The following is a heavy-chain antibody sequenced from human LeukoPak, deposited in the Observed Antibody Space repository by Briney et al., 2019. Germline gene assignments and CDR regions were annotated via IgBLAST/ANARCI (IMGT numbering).Heavy chain of an antibody. CDR2: LYSDGNT. Sequence: GGSLRLSCAASGFTVITNDMTWVRQAPGKGLEWVSALYSDGNTKYADSVQGRFTISRDNSKNTLYIEMNSLSPDDTAVYYCARGVEPLAANTLAYWGQGTLVTVSS. CDR3: ARGVEPLAANTLAY. J-gene: IGHJ4*02. V-gene: IGHV3-53*01. CDR1: GFTVITND. D-gene: IGHD1-14*01.